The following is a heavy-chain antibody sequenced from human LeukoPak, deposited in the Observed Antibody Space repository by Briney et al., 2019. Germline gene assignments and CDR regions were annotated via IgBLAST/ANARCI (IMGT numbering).Heavy chain of an antibody. CDR1: GFTFSSYS. CDR3: ATNYYGSGRDV. D-gene: IGHD3-10*01. V-gene: IGHV3-48*01. CDR2: ISSSSSTI. J-gene: IGHJ6*02. Sequence: GGSLILSCAASGFTFSSYSMNWVRQAPGKGLEWVSYISSSSSTIYYADSVKGRFTISRDNAKNSLYLQMNSLRAEDTAVYYCATNYYGSGRDVWGQGTTVTVSS.